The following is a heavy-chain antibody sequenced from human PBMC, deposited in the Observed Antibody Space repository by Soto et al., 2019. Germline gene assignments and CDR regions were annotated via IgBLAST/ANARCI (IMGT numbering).Heavy chain of an antibody. V-gene: IGHV4-34*01. Sequence: SETLSLTCAVYGGSFSGYYWSWIRQPPGKGLEWIGEINHSVSTNYNPSLKSRVTISVDTSKNQFSLKLSSVTAADTAVYYCARGTSGYSSSPYYYYYYYMDVWGKGTTVTVSS. D-gene: IGHD6-6*01. J-gene: IGHJ6*03. CDR3: ARGTSGYSSSPYYYYYYYMDV. CDR1: GGSFSGYY. CDR2: INHSVST.